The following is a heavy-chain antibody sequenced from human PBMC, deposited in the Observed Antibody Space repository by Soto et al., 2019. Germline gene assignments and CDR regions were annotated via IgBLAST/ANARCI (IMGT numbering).Heavy chain of an antibody. CDR3: ARMGDFWSGPGELDP. CDR2: VYYNGFT. Sequence: QLQLRESGPGLMKPSETLSLTCTVSGGSISSSTYYWAWNRQSPGKGLGWIGSVYYNGFTYYNPSIKGRVPISVDTSKNQFSLKLTSVSAADTAVYYCARMGDFWSGPGELDPWGQGTRVTVSS. D-gene: IGHD3-3*01. CDR1: GGSISSSTYY. V-gene: IGHV4-39*01. J-gene: IGHJ5*02.